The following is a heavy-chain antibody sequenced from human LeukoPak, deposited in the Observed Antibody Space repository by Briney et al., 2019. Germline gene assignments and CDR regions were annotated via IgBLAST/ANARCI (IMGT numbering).Heavy chain of an antibody. Sequence: GGSLRLSCVASGFTFSSRDWMTWVRQAPGKGLEWVANIKQDGSEKNYVDSVKGRFTISRDNAKNSVDLQMNSLRAEDTAVYYCAREARDYDYVWGSYRYGNRPFPTAAYYYYMDVWGKGTTVTISS. CDR1: GFTFSSRDW. V-gene: IGHV3-7*01. CDR3: AREARDYDYVWGSYRYGNRPFPTAAYYYYMDV. CDR2: IKQDGSEK. J-gene: IGHJ6*03. D-gene: IGHD3-16*02.